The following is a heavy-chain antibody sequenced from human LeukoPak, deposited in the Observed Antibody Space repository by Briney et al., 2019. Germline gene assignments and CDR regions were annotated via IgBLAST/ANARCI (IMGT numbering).Heavy chain of an antibody. CDR3: EKGDDCSGGSCFSHYGFDM. CDR2: ILFDGSNK. V-gene: IGHV3-30*02. Sequence: GGSLRLSCEVSGFTFSNYGMHWVRQAPGKGLEWVAFILFDGSNKEYEDSVKGRFTISRDNSKNTVYLQMNRLRPEDTAVYCCEKGDDCSGGSCFSHYGFDMWGQGTTVTVSS. D-gene: IGHD2-15*01. J-gene: IGHJ3*02. CDR1: GFTFSNYG.